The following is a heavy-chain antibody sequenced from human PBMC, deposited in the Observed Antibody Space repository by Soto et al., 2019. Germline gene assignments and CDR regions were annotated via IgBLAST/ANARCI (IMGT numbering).Heavy chain of an antibody. CDR1: GGSISSGGYY. D-gene: IGHD2-2*01. Sequence: SETLSLTCTVSGGSISSGGYYWRWIRQHPGKGLEWIGYIYYSGSTYYNPSLKSRVTISVDTSKNQFSLKLSSVTAADTAVYYCASAYCSSTSGGPDYWGQGTLVTVSS. CDR3: ASAYCSSTSGGPDY. CDR2: IYYSGST. V-gene: IGHV4-31*03. J-gene: IGHJ4*02.